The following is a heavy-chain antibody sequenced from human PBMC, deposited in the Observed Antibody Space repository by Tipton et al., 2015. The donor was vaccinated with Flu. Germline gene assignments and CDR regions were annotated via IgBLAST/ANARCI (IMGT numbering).Heavy chain of an antibody. D-gene: IGHD2/OR15-2a*01. V-gene: IGHV4-59*13. J-gene: IGHJ5*02. Sequence: TLSLTCTVSGGSISNYYWNWIRQPPGKGLEWIGSIFYTGNTDYSPSLKSRVTISLDTSKNQFSLELTSMTAADTAVYYCARVNRSWLVPWGQGTLVTVSS. CDR2: IFYTGNT. CDR1: GGSISNYY. CDR3: ARVNRSWLVP.